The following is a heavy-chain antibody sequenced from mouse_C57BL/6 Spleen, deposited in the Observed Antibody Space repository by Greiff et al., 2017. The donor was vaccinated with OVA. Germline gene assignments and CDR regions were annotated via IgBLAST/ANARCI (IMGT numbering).Heavy chain of an antibody. V-gene: IGHV1-64*01. D-gene: IGHD3-2*01. CDR2: IHPNSGST. CDR1: GYTFTSYW. J-gene: IGHJ2*01. CDR3: ARSDSSGYGY. Sequence: QVQLQQPGAELVKPGASVKLSCKASGYTFTSYWMHWVKQRPGQGLEWIGMIHPNSGSTNYNEKFKSKATLTVDKSSSTAYMQLSSLTSGDSAVYYCARSDSSGYGYWGKGTTLTVSS.